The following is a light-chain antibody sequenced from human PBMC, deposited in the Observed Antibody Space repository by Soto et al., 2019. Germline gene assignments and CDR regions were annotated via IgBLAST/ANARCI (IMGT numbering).Light chain of an antibody. CDR1: SSDIGGYNY. Sequence: QSVLTQPPSASGSPGQSVTISCTGTSSDIGGYNYVSWYQQHPGKAPKLIIYEVSKRPSGVPDRFSGSKSGNTASLTVSGLQAEDEAAYYCTSYAGSNNLVFAGGTKVTVL. CDR3: TSYAGSNNLV. CDR2: EVS. V-gene: IGLV2-8*01. J-gene: IGLJ3*02.